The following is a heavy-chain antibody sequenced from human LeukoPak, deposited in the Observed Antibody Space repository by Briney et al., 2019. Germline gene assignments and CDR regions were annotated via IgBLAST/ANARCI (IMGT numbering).Heavy chain of an antibody. D-gene: IGHD3-3*01. J-gene: IGHJ4*02. V-gene: IGHV3-23*01. CDR3: ANFDDFRS. CDR1: GFTFNSYA. CDR2: ISDNGSGT. Sequence: PGGSLRLSCAASGFTFNSYAMSWARQAPGKGLEWVSAISDNGSGTYYAASVKGRFIISRDNSKNTLFLQMNSLRAEDTAVYYCANFDDFRSWGQGTLVTVSS.